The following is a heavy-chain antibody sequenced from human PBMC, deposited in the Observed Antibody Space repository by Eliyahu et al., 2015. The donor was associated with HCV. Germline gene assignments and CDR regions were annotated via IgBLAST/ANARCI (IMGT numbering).Heavy chain of an antibody. CDR2: IYYSGST. Sequence: QVQLQESGPGLVKPSETLSLTCTVPXGSIXSYYWSWIRQPPGKGLEWIAYIYYSGSTNYNPSLKSRVSISIDTSKNQFSLKLSSVTAADTAFYYCASGGGGIAVAGTGGWFDPWGQGTLVTVSS. V-gene: IGHV4-59*01. J-gene: IGHJ5*02. CDR1: XGSIXSYY. CDR3: ASGGGGIAVAGTGGWFDP. D-gene: IGHD6-19*01.